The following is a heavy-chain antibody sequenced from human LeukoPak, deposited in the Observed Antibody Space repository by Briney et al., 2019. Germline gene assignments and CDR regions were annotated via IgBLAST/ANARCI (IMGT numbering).Heavy chain of an antibody. CDR1: GGTFSSYA. D-gene: IGHD3-22*01. Sequence: ASVKVSCKASGGTFSSYAISWVRQAPGQGLEWMGWINPNSGGTYYAQKFQGRVSMTRDTSISTAYMELSSLRSDDTAVYYCAKDTRGASSGYYDYWGQGTLVTVSS. CDR3: AKDTRGASSGYYDY. J-gene: IGHJ4*02. V-gene: IGHV1-2*02. CDR2: INPNSGGT.